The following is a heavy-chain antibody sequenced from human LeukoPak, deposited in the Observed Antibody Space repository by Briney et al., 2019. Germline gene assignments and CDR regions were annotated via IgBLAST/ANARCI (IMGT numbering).Heavy chain of an antibody. CDR2: IKQDGSEK. V-gene: IGHV3-7*01. CDR1: GFTFSSYW. J-gene: IGHJ4*02. D-gene: IGHD4-11*01. CDR3: ARDRPAYSSFDY. Sequence: PGGSLRLSCADSGFTFSSYWMSWVRQAPGKGLEWVANIKQDGSEKYYVDSVKGRFTISRDNAKNSLYLQMNSLRAEDTAVYYCARDRPAYSSFDYWGQGTLVTVSS.